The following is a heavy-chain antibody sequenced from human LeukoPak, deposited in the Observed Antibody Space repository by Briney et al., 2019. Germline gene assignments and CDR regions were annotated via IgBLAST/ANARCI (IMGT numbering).Heavy chain of an antibody. Sequence: GGSLRLSCAASGFTVSSNYMSWVRQAPGKGLEWVSVIYSGGSTYYADSVKGRFTISRDNSKNTLYLQMNGLRAEDTAVYYCARARYSSSWFLDYWGQGTLVTVSS. V-gene: IGHV3-53*01. J-gene: IGHJ4*02. CDR3: ARARYSSSWFLDY. D-gene: IGHD6-13*01. CDR1: GFTVSSNY. CDR2: IYSGGST.